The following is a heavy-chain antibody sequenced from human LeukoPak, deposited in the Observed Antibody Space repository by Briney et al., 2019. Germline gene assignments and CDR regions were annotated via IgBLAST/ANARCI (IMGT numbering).Heavy chain of an antibody. CDR2: INFNSGGT. D-gene: IGHD2/OR15-2a*01. CDR1: GYTFTDYY. V-gene: IGHV1-2*06. J-gene: IGHJ3*02. Sequence: AASVKVSCKASGYTFTDYYMNWVRQAPGQGLEWMGRINFNSGGTNYAQKFQGRVTMTRDTSTSTAYMELSRLRSDDTAVYYCARLRRDTSDAFDIWGQGTMVTVSS. CDR3: ARLRRDTSDAFDI.